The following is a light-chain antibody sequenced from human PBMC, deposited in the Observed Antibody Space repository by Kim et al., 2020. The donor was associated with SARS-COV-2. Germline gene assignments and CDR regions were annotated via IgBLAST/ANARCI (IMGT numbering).Light chain of an antibody. J-gene: IGKJ1*01. CDR2: GAS. Sequence: LSPGVRATLSCRASQSVSSSYLAWYQQKPGQAPRLLIYGASSRATGIPDRFSGSGSGTDFTLTISRLEPEDSAVYYCQQYDTSRTFGQGTKVDIK. V-gene: IGKV3-20*01. CDR1: QSVSSSY. CDR3: QQYDTSRT.